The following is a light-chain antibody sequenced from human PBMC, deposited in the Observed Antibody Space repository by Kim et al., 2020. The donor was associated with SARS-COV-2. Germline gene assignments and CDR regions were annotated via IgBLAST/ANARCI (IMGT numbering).Light chain of an antibody. CDR2: GAS. Sequence: EIVLTQSPGTLSLSPGERATLSCRASQSVNIDYLAWYQQKPGQATRLLIYGASSRATGITDRFSGSGSGTDFTLTIARLEPEDFAVYYCQQYGGSRNFGQGTKLEI. CDR1: QSVNIDY. CDR3: QQYGGSRN. J-gene: IGKJ2*01. V-gene: IGKV3-20*01.